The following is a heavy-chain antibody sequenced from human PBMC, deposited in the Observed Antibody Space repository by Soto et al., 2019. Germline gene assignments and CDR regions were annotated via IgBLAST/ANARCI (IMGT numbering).Heavy chain of an antibody. CDR1: GGSFSGYY. CDR3: ARGSNSGAAPFDY. V-gene: IGHV4-34*01. Sequence: SETLSLTCAVYGGSFSGYYWSWIRQPPGKGLEWIGEINHSGSTNYNPSLKSRVTISVDTSKNQFSLKLSSVTAADTPVYYCARGSNSGAAPFDYWGQGTLVTVSS. J-gene: IGHJ4*02. D-gene: IGHD1-26*01. CDR2: INHSGST.